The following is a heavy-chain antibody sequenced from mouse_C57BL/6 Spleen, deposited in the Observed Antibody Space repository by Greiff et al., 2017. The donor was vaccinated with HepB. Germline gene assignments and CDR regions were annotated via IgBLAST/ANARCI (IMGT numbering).Heavy chain of an antibody. CDR3: AREGDYYGRNYGDFDH. V-gene: IGHV1-82*01. Sequence: QVQLQQSGPELVKPGASVKISCKASGYAFSSSWMNWVKQRPGKGLEWIGRIYPGDGDTNYNGKFKGKATLTADKSSSTAYMQLSSLTSEDSAVYFCAREGDYYGRNYGDFDHWGEGTTLTVSS. CDR2: IYPGDGDT. CDR1: GYAFSSSW. D-gene: IGHD1-1*01. J-gene: IGHJ2*01.